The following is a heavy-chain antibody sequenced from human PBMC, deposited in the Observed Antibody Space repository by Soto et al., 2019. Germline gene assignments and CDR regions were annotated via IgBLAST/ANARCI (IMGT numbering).Heavy chain of an antibody. CDR3: AKAGSRTFDYYYYGMDV. CDR2: ISGSGGST. J-gene: IGHJ6*02. CDR1: GFTFSSYA. V-gene: IGHV3-23*01. D-gene: IGHD7-27*01. Sequence: GGSLRLSCAASGFTFSSYAMSWVRQAPGKGLEWVSAISGSGGSTYYADSVKGRFTISRDNSKNTLYLQMNSLRAEDTAVYYCAKAGSRTFDYYYYGMDVWGQGTTVTVSS.